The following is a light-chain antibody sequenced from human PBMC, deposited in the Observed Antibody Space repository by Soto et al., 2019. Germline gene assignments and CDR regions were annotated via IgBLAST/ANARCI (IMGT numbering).Light chain of an antibody. CDR2: EVS. V-gene: IGLV2-8*01. J-gene: IGLJ1*01. Sequence: QSVLTQPPSASGSPGQSVTISCTGTSSDVGGYNFVSWHQQHPGKAPKLMIYEVSKRPSGVPDRFPGSKSGNTASLTVSGLQAEDEADYYCSSYAGSSNFVFGTGTRPPS. CDR3: SSYAGSSNFV. CDR1: SSDVGGYNF.